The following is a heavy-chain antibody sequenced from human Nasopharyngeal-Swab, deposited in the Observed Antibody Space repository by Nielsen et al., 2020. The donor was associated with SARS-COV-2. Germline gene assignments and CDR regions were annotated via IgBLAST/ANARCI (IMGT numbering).Heavy chain of an antibody. CDR2: ISAYNGNT. CDR3: ARDAATMVVGLNWFDP. V-gene: IGHV1-18*01. J-gene: IGHJ5*02. CDR1: GYTFTSYG. Sequence: ASVKVSCKASGYTFTSYGISWVRPAPGQGLEWMGWISAYNGNTNYAQKLQGRVTMTTDTSTGTAYMELRSLRSDDTAVYYCARDAATMVVGLNWFDPWGQGTLVTVSS. D-gene: IGHD3-22*01.